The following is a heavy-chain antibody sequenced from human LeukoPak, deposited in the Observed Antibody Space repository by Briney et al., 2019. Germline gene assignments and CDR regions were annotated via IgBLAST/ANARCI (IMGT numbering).Heavy chain of an antibody. CDR2: VNGGNDKT. J-gene: IGHJ4*02. CDR3: ARDFDSCFSFDH. D-gene: IGHD3-9*01. CDR1: GYSFIRYA. V-gene: IGHV1-3*01. Sequence: ASVKVPCKASGYSFIRYALHWVRQAPGQRPEWMGWVNGGNDKTAYSKKFQGRVTITRDSSASTTYMELSSLRPEDTAVYYCARDFDSCFSFDHWGQGTLVTVS.